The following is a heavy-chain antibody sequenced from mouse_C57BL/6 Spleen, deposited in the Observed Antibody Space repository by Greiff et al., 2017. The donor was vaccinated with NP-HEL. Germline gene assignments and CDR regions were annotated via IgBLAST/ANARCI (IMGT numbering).Heavy chain of an antibody. CDR1: GFTFSSYA. CDR3: ARPWTGFDS. J-gene: IGHJ2*03. CDR2: ISDGGSYT. D-gene: IGHD1-2*01. V-gene: IGHV5-4*03. Sequence: EVKLMESGGGLVKPGGSLKLFCAASGFTFSSYAMSWVRQTPEKRLEWVATISDGGSYTYYPDNVKGRFTISRDNAKNNLSLQMSHLQSEDTAMYYCARPWTGFDSWSQGNSLKV.